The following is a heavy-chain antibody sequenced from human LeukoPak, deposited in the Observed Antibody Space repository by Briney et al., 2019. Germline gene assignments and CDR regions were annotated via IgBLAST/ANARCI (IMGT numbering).Heavy chain of an antibody. D-gene: IGHD6-19*01. CDR1: GFTFRSYN. Sequence: GGSLRLSCAASGFTFRSYNMNWVRQAPGKGLEWVSYISSSSSDIYYADSVKGRFTISRDNARNSLYLQMNSLRAEDTAVYYCARGVSSGWYFTDYWGQGTLVTVSS. V-gene: IGHV3-48*01. J-gene: IGHJ4*02. CDR3: ARGVSSGWYFTDY. CDR2: ISSSSSDI.